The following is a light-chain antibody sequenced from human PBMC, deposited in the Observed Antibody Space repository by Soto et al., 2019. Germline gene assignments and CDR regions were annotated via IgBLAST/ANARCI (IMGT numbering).Light chain of an antibody. CDR1: QSVSNNY. J-gene: IGKJ5*01. CDR3: QQYGSSPIT. V-gene: IGKV3-20*01. Sequence: EIVLTQSPGTLSLSPGERATLSCRASQSVSNNYLAWYQQKPGKAPRLLIHGASTMTTGFPARFSGSGSGTEFTLTISSLEPEDFAAYYCQQYGSSPITFGQGTRLEI. CDR2: GAS.